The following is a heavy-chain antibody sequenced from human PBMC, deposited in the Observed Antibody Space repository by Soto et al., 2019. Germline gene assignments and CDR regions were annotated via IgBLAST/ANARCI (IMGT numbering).Heavy chain of an antibody. Sequence: GSLRLSCAAFSFPFSSYCMHWVRQAPGKGLEWVAVIWYDGSNKYYADSVKGRFTISRDNSKNTLYLQMSSLRAEDTAVYYCARVSRSGYYPKYWGQGTLVTVSS. V-gene: IGHV3-33*01. J-gene: IGHJ4*02. CDR1: SFPFSSYC. CDR3: ARVSRSGYYPKY. CDR2: IWYDGSNK. D-gene: IGHD3-3*01.